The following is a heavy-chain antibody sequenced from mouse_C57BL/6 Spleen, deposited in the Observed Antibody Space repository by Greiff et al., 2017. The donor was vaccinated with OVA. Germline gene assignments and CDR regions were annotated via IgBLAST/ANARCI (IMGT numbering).Heavy chain of an antibody. CDR1: GFNIKDDY. Sequence: EVQLQQSGAELVRPGASVKLSCTASGFNIKDDYMHWVKQRPEQGLEWIGWIDPENGDTEYASKFQGKATITADTSSNTAYLQLSSLTSEDTAVYDCTKDSAGYFDYWGQGTTLTVSS. D-gene: IGHD3-2*02. CDR2: IDPENGDT. J-gene: IGHJ2*01. CDR3: TKDSAGYFDY. V-gene: IGHV14-4*01.